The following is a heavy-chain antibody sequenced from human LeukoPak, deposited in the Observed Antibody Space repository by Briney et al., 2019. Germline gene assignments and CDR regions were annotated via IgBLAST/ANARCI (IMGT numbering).Heavy chain of an antibody. CDR1: GYTFTSYY. V-gene: IGHV1-46*01. Sequence: ASVKVSCKASGYTFTSYYMHWVRQAPGQGLEWMGIINPSGGSTSYAQKSQGRVTMTRDTSTSTVYMELSSLRSEDTAVYYCARAPAERGGDRRVFYYYYGMDVWGQGTTVTVSS. CDR2: INPSGGST. D-gene: IGHD2-21*02. CDR3: ARAPAERGGDRRVFYYYYGMDV. J-gene: IGHJ6*02.